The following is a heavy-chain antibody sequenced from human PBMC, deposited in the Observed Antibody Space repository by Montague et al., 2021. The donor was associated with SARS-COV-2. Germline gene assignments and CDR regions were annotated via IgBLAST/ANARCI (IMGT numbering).Heavy chain of an antibody. V-gene: IGHV4-59*13. CDR1: GGTISSYY. D-gene: IGHD3-3*01. Sequence: SETLSLTCTVSGGTISSYYWSWVRQAPGKGLEWIGFIYYSGTTDYNPSLNSRVTLSVDTSKNQFFLELRSVTPADTAFYYCVRDGGLRFSGGAMDVWGQGTTVTVSS. J-gene: IGHJ6*02. CDR3: VRDGGLRFSGGAMDV. CDR2: IYYSGTT.